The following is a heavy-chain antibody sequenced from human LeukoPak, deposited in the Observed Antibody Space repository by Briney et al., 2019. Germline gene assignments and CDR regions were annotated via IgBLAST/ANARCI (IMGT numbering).Heavy chain of an antibody. CDR1: GYTFTGYY. J-gene: IGHJ6*03. Sequence: ASVKVSCKASGYTFTGYYMHWVRQAPGQGLEWMGWINPNSGNTGYAQKFQGRVTITRNTSISTAYMEPSSLRSEDTAVYYCARGRAVTTYYYYYMDVWGKGTTVTVSS. CDR3: ARGRAVTTYYYYYMDV. V-gene: IGHV1-8*03. CDR2: INPNSGNT. D-gene: IGHD4-17*01.